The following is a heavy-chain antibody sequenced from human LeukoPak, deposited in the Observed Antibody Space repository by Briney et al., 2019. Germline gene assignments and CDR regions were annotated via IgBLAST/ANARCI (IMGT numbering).Heavy chain of an antibody. CDR2: ISAYNGNT. CDR3: ARDIGLYSSSWYEIFDY. D-gene: IGHD6-13*01. Sequence: ASVKVSCKASGYTFTSYGISWVRQAPGQGLEWMGWISAYNGNTNYAQKLQGRVTMTTDTSTSTAYMELRSLRSDDTAVYYCARDIGLYSSSWYEIFDYWDQGTLVTVSS. J-gene: IGHJ4*02. CDR1: GYTFTSYG. V-gene: IGHV1-18*01.